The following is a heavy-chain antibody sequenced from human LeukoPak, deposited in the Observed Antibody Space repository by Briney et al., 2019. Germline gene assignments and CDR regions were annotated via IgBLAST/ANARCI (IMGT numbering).Heavy chain of an antibody. CDR1: GFTFSSYA. V-gene: IGHV3-23*01. CDR3: ANGGVLWFGELLSPFDY. J-gene: IGHJ4*02. D-gene: IGHD3-10*01. CDR2: ISGSGGST. Sequence: GGSLRLSCAASGFTFSSYAMSWVRQAPGKGLEWVSAISGSGGSTYYADSVKGRFTISRDNSKNTLYLQMNSLRAEDTAVYYCANGGVLWFGELLSPFDYWGQGTLVTVSS.